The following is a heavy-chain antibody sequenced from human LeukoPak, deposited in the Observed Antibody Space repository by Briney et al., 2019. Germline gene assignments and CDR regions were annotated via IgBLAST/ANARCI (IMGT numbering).Heavy chain of an antibody. CDR1: GGTFSSYA. D-gene: IGHD3-9*01. CDR3: ASPLSGWGCFDWLSTYYGMDV. CDR2: IIPIFGAA. Sequence: GASVKVSCKASGGTFSSYAISWVRQAPGQGLEWMGGIIPIFGAANYAQKFQGRVTITADESTSTAYMELSSLRSEDTAVYYCASPLSGWGCFDWLSTYYGMDVWGQGTTVTVSS. J-gene: IGHJ6*02. V-gene: IGHV1-69*13.